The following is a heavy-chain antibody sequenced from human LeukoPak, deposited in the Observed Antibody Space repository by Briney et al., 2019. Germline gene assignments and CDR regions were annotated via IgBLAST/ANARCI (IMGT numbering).Heavy chain of an antibody. CDR2: IKQDGSEK. CDR1: GFTFSSYW. Sequence: GGSLRLSCAASGFTFSSYWMSWVRQAPGKGLEWVANIKQDGSEKYYVDSVKGRFTISRDNAKNSLYLQMNSLRAKDTAVYYCARASDIAARRTPLDYWGQGTLVTVSS. CDR3: ARASDIAARRTPLDY. J-gene: IGHJ4*02. D-gene: IGHD6-6*01. V-gene: IGHV3-7*01.